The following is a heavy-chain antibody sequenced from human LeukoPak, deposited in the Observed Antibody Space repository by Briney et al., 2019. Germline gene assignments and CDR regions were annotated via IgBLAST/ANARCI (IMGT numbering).Heavy chain of an antibody. J-gene: IGHJ3*02. Sequence: GGSLRLSCAASGFTVSSNYMSWVRQAPGKGLEWVSVIYSGGSTYYADSVKGRFTISADNAKNSLYLQMNSLRAEDTAVYYCARDLLYAFDIWGQGTMVTVSS. CDR2: IYSGGST. CDR3: ARDLLYAFDI. CDR1: GFTVSSNY. V-gene: IGHV3-66*01.